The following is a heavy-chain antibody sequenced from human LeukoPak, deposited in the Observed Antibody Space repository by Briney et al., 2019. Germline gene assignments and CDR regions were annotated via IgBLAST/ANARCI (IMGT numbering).Heavy chain of an antibody. CDR1: GFTFSSYG. Sequence: GGSLRLSCAASGFTFSSYGMHWVRQAPGKGLEWVAVIRYDGSDKYHADSVKGRFTISRDNSKNTLYLQMDSLRVEDTAVYHCVRKSAHGDNAGHWGQGTLVTVSS. J-gene: IGHJ4*02. V-gene: IGHV3-33*08. CDR3: VRKSAHGDNAGH. D-gene: IGHD4-17*01. CDR2: IRYDGSDK.